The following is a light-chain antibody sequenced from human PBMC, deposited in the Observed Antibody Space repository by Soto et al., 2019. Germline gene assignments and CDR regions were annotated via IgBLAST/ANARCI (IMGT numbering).Light chain of an antibody. CDR1: PHLGDY. CDR3: QQYHNLPPWT. V-gene: IGKV1-33*01. CDR2: DAA. J-gene: IGKJ1*01. Sequence: DVPKTQSPSPLSASVGDRVIITCQASPHLGDYLNWYQQKPGKAPKLLIYDAANLETGVPSTFSGSGSGTDFSLTISSLLPEDIATYYCQQYHNLPPWTFGQGTKVDIK.